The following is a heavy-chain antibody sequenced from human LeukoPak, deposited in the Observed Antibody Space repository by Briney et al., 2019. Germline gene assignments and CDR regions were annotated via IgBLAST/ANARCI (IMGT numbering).Heavy chain of an antibody. J-gene: IGHJ4*02. D-gene: IGHD6-13*01. V-gene: IGHV3-30-3*01. Sequence: PGGSLRLSCAASGCTFSSYAMHWVRQAPGKGLEWVAVISYDGSNKYYADSVKGRFTISRDNSKNTLYLQMNSLRAEDTAVYYCARDSPDSYSSSWGTFDYWGQGTLVTVSS. CDR1: GCTFSSYA. CDR3: ARDSPDSYSSSWGTFDY. CDR2: ISYDGSNK.